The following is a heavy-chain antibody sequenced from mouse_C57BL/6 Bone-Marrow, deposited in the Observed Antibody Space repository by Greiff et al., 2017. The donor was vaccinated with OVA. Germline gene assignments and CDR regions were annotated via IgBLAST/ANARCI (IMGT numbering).Heavy chain of an antibody. CDR1: GYTFTDYY. CDR3: ARGRFRD. CDR2: INPNNGGT. J-gene: IGHJ3*01. V-gene: IGHV1-26*01. Sequence: VQLQQSGPELVKPGASVKISCKASGYTFTDYYMNWVKQSHGKSLEWIGDINPNNGGTSYNQKFTGKATLPVDTSSSTAYMELRSLTSEDSAVDYCARGRFRDWGKGTLVTVSA.